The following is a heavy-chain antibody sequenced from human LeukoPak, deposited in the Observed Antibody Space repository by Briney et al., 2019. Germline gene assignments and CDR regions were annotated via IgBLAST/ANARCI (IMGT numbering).Heavy chain of an antibody. V-gene: IGHV4-31*02. CDR2: IYYSGST. CDR3: ARVKTGYSSGWYFDY. CDR1: GFTFSSYA. D-gene: IGHD6-19*01. J-gene: IGHJ4*02. Sequence: LRLSCAASGFTFSSYAMSWIRQHPGKGLEWIGYIYYSGSTYYNPSLKSRVTISVDTSKNQFSLKLSSVTAADTAVYYCARVKTGYSSGWYFDYWGQGALVTVSS.